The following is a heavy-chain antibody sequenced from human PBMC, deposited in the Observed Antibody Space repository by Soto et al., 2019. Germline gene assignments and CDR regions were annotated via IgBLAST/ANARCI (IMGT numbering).Heavy chain of an antibody. Sequence: QVQLVESGGGVVQPGRSLRLSCAASGFTFSSYGMHWVRQAPGKGLEWVAVISYDGSNKYYADSVKGRFTISRDNSKNTLYLQMNSLRAEDTAVYYCAKERSGGSGSLAIFDYWGQGTLVTVSS. CDR3: AKERSGGSGSLAIFDY. CDR1: GFTFSSYG. CDR2: ISYDGSNK. D-gene: IGHD3-10*01. J-gene: IGHJ4*02. V-gene: IGHV3-30*18.